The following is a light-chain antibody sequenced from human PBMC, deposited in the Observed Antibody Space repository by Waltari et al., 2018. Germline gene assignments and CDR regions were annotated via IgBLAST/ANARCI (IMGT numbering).Light chain of an antibody. V-gene: IGLV2-8*01. CDR1: SRDVGGYNY. CDR2: EVS. Sequence: QSALTQPPSASGAPGQSVTISCTGTSRDVGGYNYVSWYQQHPGKAPQLMIFEVSKRPSGVPDRFSGSKSGNTASLTVSGLQAEDEADYYCSSYAGNNTPYVFGTGTKVTVL. CDR3: SSYAGNNTPYV. J-gene: IGLJ1*01.